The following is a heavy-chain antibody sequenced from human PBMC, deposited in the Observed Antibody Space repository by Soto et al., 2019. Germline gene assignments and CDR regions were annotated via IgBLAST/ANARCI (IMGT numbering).Heavy chain of an antibody. J-gene: IGHJ4*02. D-gene: IGHD3-16*01. CDR2: INSDGTST. V-gene: IGHV3-74*03. CDR1: GFTFSRYY. CDR3: VRDNYGVDY. Sequence: EVQLVESGGGLVQPGGSLRLSCTASGFTFSRYYMQWVRQAPGKGLVWVSHINSDGTSTTLADSVKGRFTISRDNAKNTLYLQMNSLRVEDTAMYYCVRDNYGVDYLGRGTLVTVSS.